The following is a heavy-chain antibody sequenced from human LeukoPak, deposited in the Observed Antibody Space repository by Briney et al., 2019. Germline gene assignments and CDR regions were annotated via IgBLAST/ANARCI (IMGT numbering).Heavy chain of an antibody. CDR3: ARGGIAVASRVFDY. D-gene: IGHD6-19*01. V-gene: IGHV3-66*02. J-gene: IGHJ4*02. Sequence: PGGSLRLSCAASGFTVSSNYMSWVRQAPGKGLEWVSVIYSGGSTYYADSVKGRFTISRDNSKSTLYLQMNSLRAEDTAVYYCARGGIAVASRVFDYWGQGTLVTVSS. CDR2: IYSGGST. CDR1: GFTVSSNY.